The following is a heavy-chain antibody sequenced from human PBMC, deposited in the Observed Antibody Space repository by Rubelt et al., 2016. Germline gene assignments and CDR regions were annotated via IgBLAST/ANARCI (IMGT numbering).Heavy chain of an antibody. CDR1: GGSVSGYY. Sequence: QVQLQQWGAGLLKPSETLSLTCAVYGGSVSGYYWSWIRQPPGKGLEWIGEINHSGSTNYNPSLKSRVTISVDTSKNQFTLKLWSLPAADTAVYYCAMCERCSGGSCKYYFDYWGQGTLVTVSS. CDR3: AMCERCSGGSCKYYFDY. J-gene: IGHJ4*02. CDR2: INHSGST. V-gene: IGHV4-34*01. D-gene: IGHD2-15*01.